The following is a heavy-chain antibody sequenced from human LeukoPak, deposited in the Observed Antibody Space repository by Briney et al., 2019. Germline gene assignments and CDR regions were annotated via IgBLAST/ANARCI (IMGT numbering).Heavy chain of an antibody. Sequence: GGSLRLSCAASGLTVSSNYMIWVRQAPGKGLEWVSLIYSGSSTYYADSVKGRFTISRDKSKNTLYLQMSSLRVEDTAVYYCAMGAIVATIDYWGQGTLVTVSS. CDR2: IYSGSST. CDR3: AMGAIVATIDY. D-gene: IGHD5-12*01. J-gene: IGHJ4*02. V-gene: IGHV3-66*01. CDR1: GLTVSSNY.